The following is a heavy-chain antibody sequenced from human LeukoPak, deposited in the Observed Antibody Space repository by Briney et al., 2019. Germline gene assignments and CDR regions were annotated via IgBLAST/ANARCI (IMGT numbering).Heavy chain of an antibody. J-gene: IGHJ4*02. Sequence: SETLSLTCNVSGSSISNGFFWAWIRQSPGKGLEWIGSIQNGGDSYYNPSLKSRTTMSVDTSKNQFSLKLPSVTAADTAVFYCARGMGRFCTSSSCYLSFVYWGQGTLVTVSS. CDR2: IQNGGDS. CDR1: GSSISNGFF. CDR3: ARGMGRFCTSSSCYLSFVY. D-gene: IGHD2-2*01. V-gene: IGHV4-38-2*02.